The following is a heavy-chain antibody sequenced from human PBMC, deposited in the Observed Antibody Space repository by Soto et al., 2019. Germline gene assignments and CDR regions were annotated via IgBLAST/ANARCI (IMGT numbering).Heavy chain of an antibody. J-gene: IGHJ5*02. D-gene: IGHD1-26*01. Sequence: VQLVQSGAEVRKPGASVKVSCKASGYTFSDYYVHWVREAPGQGLEWMGWINPSSGGTIYTQRFQGRVTMPRETSINTVYMELSRLTSDDTAVYYCAREMGVIGAPGYTWFDPWGQGALVTVSS. CDR1: GYTFSDYY. CDR2: INPSSGGT. CDR3: AREMGVIGAPGYTWFDP. V-gene: IGHV1-2*02.